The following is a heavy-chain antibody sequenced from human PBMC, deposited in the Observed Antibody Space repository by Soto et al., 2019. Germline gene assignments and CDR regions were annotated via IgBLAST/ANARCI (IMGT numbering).Heavy chain of an antibody. CDR1: GFTFDDYG. CDR2: ISWNRGRV. Sequence: EVQLVESGGGLVQPGRSLRLSCAASGFTFDDYGMHWVRQDPGKGLEWVSGISWNRGRVGYADSVKGRFTISRDNAKNSLFLQMNSLRDEDTALYYCVKEGGRASYDDFWSGYFSVWGQGTTVTVSS. CDR3: VKEGGRASYDDFWSGYFSV. V-gene: IGHV3-9*01. D-gene: IGHD3-3*01. J-gene: IGHJ6*02.